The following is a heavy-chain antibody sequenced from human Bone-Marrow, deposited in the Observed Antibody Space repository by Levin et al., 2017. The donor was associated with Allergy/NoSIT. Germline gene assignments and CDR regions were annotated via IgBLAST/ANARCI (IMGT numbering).Heavy chain of an antibody. CDR3: ARVYFDWLPTYWYFDL. V-gene: IGHV4-61*01. CDR2: IYYSGST. Sequence: SQTLSLTCTVSGGSVSSGSYYWSWIRQPPGKGLEWIGYIYYSGSTNYNPSLKSRVTISVDTSKNQFSLKLSSVTAADTAVYYCARVYFDWLPTYWYFDLWGRGTLVTVSS. CDR1: GGSVSSGSYY. D-gene: IGHD3-9*01. J-gene: IGHJ2*01.